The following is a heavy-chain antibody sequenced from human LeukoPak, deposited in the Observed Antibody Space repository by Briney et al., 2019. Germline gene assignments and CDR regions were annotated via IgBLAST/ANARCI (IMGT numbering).Heavy chain of an antibody. D-gene: IGHD5-24*01. V-gene: IGHV1-18*01. CDR1: GYTFTAYG. CDR2: ISTHNADT. Sequence: ASVKVSCTASGYTFTAYGVSWVRQAPGQGLEWMGWISTHNADTKYAQKFQGRLTMTTDTSTDTAYMDLRSLRSDDTAVYYCGRVDMATTRDYWGQGTLVTVSS. J-gene: IGHJ4*02. CDR3: GRVDMATTRDY.